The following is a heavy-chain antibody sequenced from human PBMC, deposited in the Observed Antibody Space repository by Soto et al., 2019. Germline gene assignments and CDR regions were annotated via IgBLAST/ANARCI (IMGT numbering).Heavy chain of an antibody. J-gene: IGHJ4*02. V-gene: IGHV4-31*02. Sequence: LPESGPGLGKPSPNLSLTRPFSCGSIRRGGYYLSLNPQHPGKGLEWIGYIYYSGSTYYNPSLKSRVTISVDTSKNQFSLKLSSVTAADTAVYYCARSPEATVTAFDYWGQGTLVTVSS. CDR3: ARSPEATVTAFDY. CDR1: CGSIRRGGYY. D-gene: IGHD4-17*01. CDR2: IYYSGST.